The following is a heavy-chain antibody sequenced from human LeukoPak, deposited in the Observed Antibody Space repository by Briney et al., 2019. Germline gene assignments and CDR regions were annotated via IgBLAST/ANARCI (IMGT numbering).Heavy chain of an antibody. D-gene: IGHD4-17*01. CDR2: IIPILGIA. Sequence: SVKVSCKASGGTFSSYAISWVRQAPGQGLEWMGRIIPILGIANYAQKFQGRVTITADKSTSTAYMELSSLRSEDTAVYYCARDPALPEGIELTTATHPPGVWGQGTLVTVSS. CDR1: GGTFSSYA. V-gene: IGHV1-69*04. CDR3: ARDPALPEGIELTTATHPPGV. J-gene: IGHJ4*02.